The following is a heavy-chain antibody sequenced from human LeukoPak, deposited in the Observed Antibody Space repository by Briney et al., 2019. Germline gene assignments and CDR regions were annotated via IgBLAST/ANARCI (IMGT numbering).Heavy chain of an antibody. CDR2: MNPNSGNT. V-gene: IGHV1-8*03. D-gene: IGHD3-16*02. J-gene: IGHJ5*02. Sequence: ASVKVSCKASGYTFTSYDINWVRQATGQGLEWMGWMNPNSGNTGYAQKFQGRVTITRNTSLSTAYMELSSLRSEDTAVYYCATTYYDYVWGSYRPAWAFDPWGQGTLVTVSS. CDR3: ATTYYDYVWGSYRPAWAFDP. CDR1: GYTFTSYD.